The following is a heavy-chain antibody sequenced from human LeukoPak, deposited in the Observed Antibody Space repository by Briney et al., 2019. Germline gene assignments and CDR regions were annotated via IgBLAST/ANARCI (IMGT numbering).Heavy chain of an antibody. J-gene: IGHJ4*02. Sequence: SETLSLTCTVSGGSISSGAHYWTWIRQRPGKGLEWIGYISFSGSTYYSPSLTSRVTVSKDTSRNQFSLRLSSVTAADTAVYYCARGNWNYGPVDYWGQGTLVTVSS. CDR2: ISFSGST. CDR1: GGSISSGAHY. D-gene: IGHD1-7*01. V-gene: IGHV4-31*03. CDR3: ARGNWNYGPVDY.